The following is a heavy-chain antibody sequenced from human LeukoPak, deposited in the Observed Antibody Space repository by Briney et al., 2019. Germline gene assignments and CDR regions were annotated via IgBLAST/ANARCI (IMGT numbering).Heavy chain of an antibody. V-gene: IGHV5-51*01. J-gene: IGHJ4*02. D-gene: IGHD4-17*01. CDR2: IYPGDSDT. CDR1: GYSFTSYW. Sequence: LGESLKISCKGSGYSFTSYWIGWVRQMPGKGLEWMGIIYPGDSDTRYSPSSQGQVTISADKPISTAYLQRSSLKASDTAMYYCARHASDYGDFTDLFDYWGQGTLVTVSS. CDR3: ARHASDYGDFTDLFDY.